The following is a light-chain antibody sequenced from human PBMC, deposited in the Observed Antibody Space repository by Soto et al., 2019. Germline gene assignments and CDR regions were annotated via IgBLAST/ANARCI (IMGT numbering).Light chain of an antibody. CDR2: GAS. V-gene: IGKV3-20*01. CDR3: QHYGRSPWT. Sequence: EIVLTQSPGTLSLSPGERATLSCRASQSVSSSYLAWYQQKPGQAPRLLLYGASSRATGIPDRFSGSGSGPDFTLTISRLEPEDFAVYYCQHYGRSPWTFGQGTKVEIK. J-gene: IGKJ1*01. CDR1: QSVSSSY.